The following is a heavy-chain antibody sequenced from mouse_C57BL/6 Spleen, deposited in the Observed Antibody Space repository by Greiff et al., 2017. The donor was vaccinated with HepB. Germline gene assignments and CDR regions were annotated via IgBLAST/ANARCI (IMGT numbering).Heavy chain of an antibody. Sequence: QVQLQQPGPELVKPGASVKLSCKASGYTFTSYWMHWVKQRPGQGLEWIGNINPSNGGTNYNEKFKSKATLTVDKSSSTAYMQLSSLTSEDSAVYYCARSDYGSYWYFDVWGTGTTVTVSS. V-gene: IGHV1-53*01. D-gene: IGHD1-1*01. CDR2: INPSNGGT. CDR1: GYTFTSYW. CDR3: ARSDYGSYWYFDV. J-gene: IGHJ1*03.